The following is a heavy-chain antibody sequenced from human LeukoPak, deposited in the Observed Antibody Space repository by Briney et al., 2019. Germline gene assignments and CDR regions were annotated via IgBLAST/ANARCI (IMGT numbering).Heavy chain of an antibody. CDR1: GGPFSSYA. J-gene: IGHJ4*02. D-gene: IGHD3-3*01. CDR2: IIPILDMA. CDR3: ARDRGYDFWSGYWPQGY. Sequence: ASVKVSCKASGGPFSSYAISWVRQAPGQGLEWMGRIIPILDMANYAQKLQGRVTMTTDTSTSTAYMELRSLRSDDTAVYYCARDRGYDFWSGYWPQGYWGQGTLVTVSS. V-gene: IGHV1-69*04.